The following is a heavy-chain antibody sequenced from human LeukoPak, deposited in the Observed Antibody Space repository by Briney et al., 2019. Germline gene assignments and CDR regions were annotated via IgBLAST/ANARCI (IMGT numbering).Heavy chain of an antibody. CDR3: ARGANHYADY. V-gene: IGHV3-30*19. Sequence: PGGSLRLSCAASGFTFSSHGMHWVRQAPGKGLEWGAVISSEGSNKYYADSVKGRFTISRDNSKNTLYLQMNSLRAEDTAVYYCARGANHYADYWGQGTLVTVAS. D-gene: IGHD2-2*01. CDR1: GFTFSSHG. J-gene: IGHJ4*02. CDR2: ISSEGSNK.